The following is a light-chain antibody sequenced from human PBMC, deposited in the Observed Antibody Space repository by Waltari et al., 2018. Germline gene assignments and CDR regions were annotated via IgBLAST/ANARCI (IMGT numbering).Light chain of an antibody. J-gene: IGLJ2*01. CDR1: SSDVGGYNS. CDR3: CSFAAGNTVI. Sequence: QSALTQPRSVSGSPGQSVTLSCTGTSSDVGGYNSVSWYQQDPGKAPNLLIFDVSERPPGVSDRFSGAKSGNPASLTISGLQAEDEADYHCCSFAAGNTVIFGGGTKLTVV. CDR2: DVS. V-gene: IGLV2-11*01.